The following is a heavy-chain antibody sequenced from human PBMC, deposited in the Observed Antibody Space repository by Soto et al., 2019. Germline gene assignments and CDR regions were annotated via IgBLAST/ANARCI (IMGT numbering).Heavy chain of an antibody. CDR2: ISSSSSSI. J-gene: IGHJ3*02. CDR3: ARDLGGLIAYAFDI. D-gene: IGHD3-16*02. V-gene: IGHV3-48*01. CDR1: GFTLSSYG. Sequence: GGSLRLSCAASGFTLSSYGMNWVRQAPGKGLEWISYISSSSSSIYYADSVKGRFTISRDNAKNSLFLQMNSLRAEDTALYYCARDLGGLIAYAFDIWGQGRMVTVSS.